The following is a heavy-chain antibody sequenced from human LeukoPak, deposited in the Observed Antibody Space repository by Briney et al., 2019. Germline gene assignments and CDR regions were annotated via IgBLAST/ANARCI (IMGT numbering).Heavy chain of an antibody. Sequence: ASVKVSCKASGYTFTSYGISWVRQAPGQGLEWMGWISAYNGNTNYAQKFQGRVTMTTDTSTSTAYMEVRSLRSDDTAVYYCAREVAAGYFDYWGQGTLVTVSS. V-gene: IGHV1-18*01. CDR3: AREVAAGYFDY. D-gene: IGHD2-15*01. J-gene: IGHJ4*02. CDR2: ISAYNGNT. CDR1: GYTFTSYG.